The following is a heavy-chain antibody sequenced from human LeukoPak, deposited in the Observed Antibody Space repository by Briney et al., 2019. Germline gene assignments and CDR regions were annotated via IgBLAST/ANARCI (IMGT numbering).Heavy chain of an antibody. CDR1: GFIFNNYA. Sequence: GGSLRLSCTGSGFIFNNYAMKWVRQAPGKGLEWVANIKQDGSEKYYVDSVKGRFTISRNNAKNSLYLQMNSLRAEDTAVYYCARDQTTVTTDYWGQGTLVTVSS. J-gene: IGHJ4*02. V-gene: IGHV3-7*01. CDR2: IKQDGSEK. D-gene: IGHD4-17*01. CDR3: ARDQTTVTTDY.